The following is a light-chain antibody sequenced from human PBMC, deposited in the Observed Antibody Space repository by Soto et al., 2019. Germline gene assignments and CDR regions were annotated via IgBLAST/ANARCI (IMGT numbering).Light chain of an antibody. J-gene: IGKJ4*01. V-gene: IGKV3-15*01. CDR2: GAS. CDR1: HSVFTN. Sequence: EIVMTQSPATLFVSPGERVTLSCRASHSVFTNLAWYQHKPGQAPRLLIYGASTRAAGIPARFSGSGSGTGFTLTISSLQSEDFAFYYCQQYNDWPLPTFGGGTMVEIK. CDR3: QQYNDWPLPT.